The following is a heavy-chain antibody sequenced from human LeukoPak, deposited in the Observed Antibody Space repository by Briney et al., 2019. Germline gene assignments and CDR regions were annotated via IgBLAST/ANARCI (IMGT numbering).Heavy chain of an antibody. Sequence: ASVKVSCKASGYTFTGYYMHWVRQAPGQGLEWMGWINPNSGGTNYAQKFQGRVTMTRDTSISTAYMELSRLRSDDTAVYYCAREGLYSSGWHEYWGQGTLVTVSS. J-gene: IGHJ4*02. CDR2: INPNSGGT. CDR1: GYTFTGYY. CDR3: AREGLYSSGWHEY. D-gene: IGHD6-19*01. V-gene: IGHV1-2*02.